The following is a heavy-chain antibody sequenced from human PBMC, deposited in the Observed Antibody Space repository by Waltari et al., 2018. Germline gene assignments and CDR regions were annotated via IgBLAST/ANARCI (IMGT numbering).Heavy chain of an antibody. V-gene: IGHV4-34*01. CDR2: INHSGST. CDR3: ARGFTVPAASNAFDI. D-gene: IGHD2-2*01. CDR1: GGSFSGYY. J-gene: IGHJ3*02. Sequence: QVQLQQWGAGLLKPSETLSLTCAVYGGSFSGYYWSWIRQPPGKGLEWIGEINHSGSTNYNPSLKSRVTISVDTSKNQCSLKLSSVTAADTAVYYWARGFTVPAASNAFDIWGQGTMVTVSS.